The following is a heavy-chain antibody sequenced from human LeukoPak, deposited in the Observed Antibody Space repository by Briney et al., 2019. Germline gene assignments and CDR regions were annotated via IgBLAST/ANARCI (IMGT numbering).Heavy chain of an antibody. CDR3: ARQSQEEYQLLDDAFDI. V-gene: IGHV4-39*01. Sequence: SETLSLTCTVSGGSISSSSYYWGWIRQPPGKGLEWIGSIYYSGSTYYNPSLKSRVTISVDTSKNQFSLKLSSVTAADTAVYYCARQSQEEYQLLDDAFDIWGQGTMVTVSS. D-gene: IGHD2-2*01. CDR2: IYYSGST. CDR1: GGSISSSSYY. J-gene: IGHJ3*02.